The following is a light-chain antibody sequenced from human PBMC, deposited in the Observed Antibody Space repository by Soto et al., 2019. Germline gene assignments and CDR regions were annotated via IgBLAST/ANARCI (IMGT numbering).Light chain of an antibody. CDR3: QQINSYSIT. CDR2: GTS. CDR1: QSISNY. Sequence: HMSPSLSSLPASVGDSINITCRASQSISNYLSWYQQKPGKAPKLLIYGTSSLQSGVPSRFSGSGSGTDFTLTISSLQPEDFATYYCQQINSYSITFGQGTRLEIK. J-gene: IGKJ5*01. V-gene: IGKV1-39*01.